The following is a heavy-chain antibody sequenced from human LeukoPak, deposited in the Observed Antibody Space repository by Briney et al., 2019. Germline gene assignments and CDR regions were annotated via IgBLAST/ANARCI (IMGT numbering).Heavy chain of an antibody. CDR2: IIPIFGTA. D-gene: IGHD3-10*01. CDR3: ARDTKALMVRRVMVGYYYYGMDV. V-gene: IGHV1-69*13. CDR1: GGTFSSYA. J-gene: IGHJ6*04. Sequence: ASVKVSCKASGGTFSSYAISWVRQAPGQGLEWMGGIIPIFGTANYAQKFQGRVTITADESTSTAYMELSSLRSEDTAVYYCARDTKALMVRRVMVGYYYYGMDVWGKGTTVTVSS.